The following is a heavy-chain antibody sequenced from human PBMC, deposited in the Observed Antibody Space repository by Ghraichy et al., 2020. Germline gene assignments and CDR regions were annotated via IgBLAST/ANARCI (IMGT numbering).Heavy chain of an antibody. CDR3: TRGGQRNRGQADGLEL. Sequence: GGSLRLSCAAYGFSFSSYDMHWVRQITGKGLEWVSGIGTAGDTNYAGSVKGRLTISRENAKNFLYLQMNGLRAGDTAVYYCTRGGQRNRGQADGLELWGQGTTVIVSS. CDR1: GFSFSSYD. D-gene: IGHD3-10*01. J-gene: IGHJ6*02. CDR2: IGTAGDT. V-gene: IGHV3-13*01.